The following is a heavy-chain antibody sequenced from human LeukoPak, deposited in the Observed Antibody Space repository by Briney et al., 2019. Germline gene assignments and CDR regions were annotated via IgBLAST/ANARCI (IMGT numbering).Heavy chain of an antibody. CDR2: ISGSGGGT. Sequence: GGSLRISCAASGFIFSSYAMSWVRQAPGKGLEWVSSISGSGGGTYYADSLKGRFTISRDNSKNTLYLQMNSLRAEDTAVYYCSKGPYYYDSSGYYWDYWGQGTLVTASS. J-gene: IGHJ4*02. V-gene: IGHV3-23*01. CDR1: GFIFSSYA. D-gene: IGHD3-22*01. CDR3: SKGPYYYDSSGYYWDY.